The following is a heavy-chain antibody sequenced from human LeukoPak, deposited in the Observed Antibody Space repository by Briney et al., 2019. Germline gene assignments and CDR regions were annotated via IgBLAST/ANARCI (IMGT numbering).Heavy chain of an antibody. CDR3: APDLRGAAWSLDY. V-gene: IGHV3-23*01. J-gene: IGHJ4*02. CDR2: ISDSGSSA. Sequence: GVSLRLSCAASGFTFRNYGMSWVRPAPGKGLERVSVISDSGSSAYYADSVRGRFTISRDNSKNTMYLQMNSLRAEDTAVYYCAPDLRGAAWSLDYWGQGTLVTVSS. D-gene: IGHD2-15*01. CDR1: GFTFRNYG.